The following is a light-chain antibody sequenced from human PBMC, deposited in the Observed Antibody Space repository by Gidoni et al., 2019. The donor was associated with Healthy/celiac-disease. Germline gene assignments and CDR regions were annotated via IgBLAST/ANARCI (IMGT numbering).Light chain of an antibody. CDR1: QGIRNE. CDR2: AAS. CDR3: LQHNSYRYT. V-gene: IGKV1-17*01. J-gene: IGKJ2*01. Sequence: DIQMTQTPSSLSASVGDRVTITCRASQGIRNELGWYQQKPGKAPKRLIYAASSLQSGVPSMFSGSGSGTEFTLTISSLQPEDFATYYCLQHNSYRYTFXQXTKLEIK.